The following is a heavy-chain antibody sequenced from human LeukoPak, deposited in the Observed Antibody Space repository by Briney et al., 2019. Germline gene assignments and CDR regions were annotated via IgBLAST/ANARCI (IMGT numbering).Heavy chain of an antibody. CDR3: ARGYCSGGSCYSVENWLDP. V-gene: IGHV1-2*06. D-gene: IGHD2-15*01. J-gene: IGHJ5*02. Sequence: ASVKVSCKASGYTFTKYYMFWVRQAPGRGLEWMGRINPSSGGTDYAQKFQGRVTMTRDTSISTAYMELSRLRSDDTAMYYCARGYCSGGSCYSVENWLDPWGQGTLVTVSS. CDR2: INPSSGGT. CDR1: GYTFTKYY.